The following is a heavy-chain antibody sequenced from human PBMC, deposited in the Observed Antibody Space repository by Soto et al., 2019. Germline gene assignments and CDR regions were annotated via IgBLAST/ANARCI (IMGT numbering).Heavy chain of an antibody. CDR2: ISANIGTA. CDR3: AREDNPGYVKH. V-gene: IGHV1-69*12. D-gene: IGHD1-1*01. CDR1: GYTFSSYA. J-gene: IGHJ1*01. Sequence: QVQLVQSGAEVKKPGSSVKVSCKASGYTFSSYAISWVRQAPGQGLEWMGGISANIGTANYAQKFQGRVTMTADESTSMAYMGLRSVGSEETSVDNGAREDNPGYVKHWGQGTLVTVSS.